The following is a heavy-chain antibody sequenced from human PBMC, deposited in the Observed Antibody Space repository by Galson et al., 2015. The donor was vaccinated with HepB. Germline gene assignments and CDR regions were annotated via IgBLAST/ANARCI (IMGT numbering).Heavy chain of an antibody. V-gene: IGHV1-24*01. CDR2: FDPVDGET. J-gene: IGHJ2*01. Sequence: SVKVSCKVSGYTLTELSMHWVRQAPGKGLEWMGGFDPVDGETIYAQKFQGRVTMTEDTSTDTAYMELSSLRSEDTAVYYCATNTAAGNWYFDLWGRGTLVTVSS. CDR3: ATNTAAGNWYFDL. D-gene: IGHD6-13*01. CDR1: GYTLTELS.